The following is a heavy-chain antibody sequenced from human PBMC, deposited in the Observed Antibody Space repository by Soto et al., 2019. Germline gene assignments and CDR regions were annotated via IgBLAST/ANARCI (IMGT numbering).Heavy chain of an antibody. CDR1: GGSISSYY. J-gene: IGHJ4*02. CDR3: ARGRSYYYDSSGYYYFDY. Sequence: SETLSLTCTVSGGSISSYYWSWIRQPPGKGLEWIGYIYYSGSTNYNPSLKSRVTISVDTSKNQFSLKLSSVTAADTAVYYCARGRSYYYDSSGYYYFDYWGQGTLVTVSS. D-gene: IGHD3-22*01. V-gene: IGHV4-59*01. CDR2: IYYSGST.